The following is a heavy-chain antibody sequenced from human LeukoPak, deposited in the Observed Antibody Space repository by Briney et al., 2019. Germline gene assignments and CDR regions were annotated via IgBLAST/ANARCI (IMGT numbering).Heavy chain of an antibody. V-gene: IGHV1-69*06. CDR3: ARDGGNCSGGSFYAY. Sequence: TVKVSCKASGGTFSSYAISCVPQAPGQGLEWRGGIIPIFGTANYAQNFQGRVTSTADKSTSTAYMELSSLRSEDTAVYYCARDGGNCSGGSFYAYWGQGTLVTVSS. D-gene: IGHD2-15*01. CDR2: IIPIFGTA. J-gene: IGHJ4*02. CDR1: GGTFSSYA.